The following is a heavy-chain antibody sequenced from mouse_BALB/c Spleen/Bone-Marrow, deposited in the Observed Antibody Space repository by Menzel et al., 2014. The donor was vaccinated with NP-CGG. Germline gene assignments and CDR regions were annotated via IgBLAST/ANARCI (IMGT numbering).Heavy chain of an antibody. J-gene: IGHJ3*01. V-gene: IGHV1-7*01. CDR1: GYTFTSYW. CDR2: INPSTGYT. CDR3: ASGLEGFAY. Sequence: QVQLQQSGAELAKPGASVKMSCKASGYTFTSYWMHWVKQRPGQGLEWIGYINPSTGYTEYNQKFKDKATLTADKSSSTAYMQLSSLTSEDSAVYYCASGLEGFAYWGRGTLVTVSA. D-gene: IGHD2-10*02.